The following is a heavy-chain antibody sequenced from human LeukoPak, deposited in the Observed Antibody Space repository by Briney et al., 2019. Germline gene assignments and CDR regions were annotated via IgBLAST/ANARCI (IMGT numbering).Heavy chain of an antibody. Sequence: ASVKVSCKASGYTFTSYYMHWVRQAPGQGLEWTGIINPSGGNTSYAQKFQGRVTMTRDTSTSTVYMELSSLRSEDTAVYYCARDVSDCSGGSCYSYFDYWGQGTLVAVSS. D-gene: IGHD2-15*01. J-gene: IGHJ4*02. CDR2: INPSGGNT. V-gene: IGHV1-46*01. CDR1: GYTFTSYY. CDR3: ARDVSDCSGGSCYSYFDY.